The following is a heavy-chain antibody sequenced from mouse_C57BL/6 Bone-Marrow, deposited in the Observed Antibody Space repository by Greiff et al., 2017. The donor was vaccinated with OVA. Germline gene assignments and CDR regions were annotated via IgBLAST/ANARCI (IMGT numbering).Heavy chain of an antibody. J-gene: IGHJ3*01. V-gene: IGHV3-6*01. CDR2: ISYDGSN. CDR1: GYSITSGYY. Sequence: EVHLVESGPGLVKPSQSLSLTCSVTGYSITSGYYWNWIRQFPGNKLEWMGYISYDGSNNYNPSLKNRISITRDTSKNQFFLKLNSVTTEDTATDYCARDDYVPGFAYWGQGTLVTVSA. CDR3: ARDDYVPGFAY. D-gene: IGHD2-4*01.